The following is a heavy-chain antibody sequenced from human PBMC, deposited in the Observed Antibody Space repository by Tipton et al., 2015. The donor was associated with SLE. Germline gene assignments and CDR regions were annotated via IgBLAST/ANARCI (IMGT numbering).Heavy chain of an antibody. CDR2: IYTSGGT. CDR3: ASKYFYDSDGLRY. CDR1: GDSISTHNDY. Sequence: TLSLTCSVSGDSISTHNDYWGWIRQPAGKGLEWIGHIYTSGGTNYNPSLKSRVSLSVDTSKNQFSLRLSSVTAADTAVYYCASKYFYDSDGLRYWGQGTLVTVSS. V-gene: IGHV4-61*09. D-gene: IGHD3-22*01. J-gene: IGHJ4*02.